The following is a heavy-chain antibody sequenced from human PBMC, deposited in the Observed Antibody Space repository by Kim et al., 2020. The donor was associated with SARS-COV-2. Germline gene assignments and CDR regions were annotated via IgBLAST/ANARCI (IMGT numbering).Heavy chain of an antibody. D-gene: IGHD3-10*01. J-gene: IGHJ4*02. CDR2: T. CDR3: SEGGVGEDFDY. Sequence: TYYADSVRGRFTISRDNTKNTLSLQMNTLRAEDTAIYFCSEGGVGEDFDYWGQGTLVTVSS. V-gene: IGHV3-23*01.